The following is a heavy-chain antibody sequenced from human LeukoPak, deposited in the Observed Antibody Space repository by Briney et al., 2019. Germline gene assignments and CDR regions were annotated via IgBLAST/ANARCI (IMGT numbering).Heavy chain of an antibody. D-gene: IGHD3-22*01. Sequence: GGSLRLSCAASGFTFSSYWMSWVRQAPGKGLEWVANIKQDGSEKYYVDSVKGRFAISRDNAKNSLYLRMNSLRAEDTAVYYCARESLRYYDSSGYLDYWGQGTLVTVSS. CDR2: IKQDGSEK. V-gene: IGHV3-7*01. CDR3: ARESLRYYDSSGYLDY. J-gene: IGHJ4*02. CDR1: GFTFSSYW.